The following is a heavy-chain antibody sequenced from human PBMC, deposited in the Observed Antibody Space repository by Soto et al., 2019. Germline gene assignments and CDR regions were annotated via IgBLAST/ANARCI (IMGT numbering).Heavy chain of an antibody. V-gene: IGHV3-23*01. J-gene: IGHJ4*02. CDR1: GFMFNSYE. Sequence: EVQLLESGGGLVQPGGSLRLSCAASGFMFNSYEMTWVRQAPGKGLEWVSTISGSGDSTFYADSVKGRFTISRDNSKDTLYLQVNSLRAEDTAVYYCAKRSGSSCSCFDYWGQGNLVTVSS. CDR3: AKRSGSSCSCFDY. D-gene: IGHD6-13*01. CDR2: ISGSGDST.